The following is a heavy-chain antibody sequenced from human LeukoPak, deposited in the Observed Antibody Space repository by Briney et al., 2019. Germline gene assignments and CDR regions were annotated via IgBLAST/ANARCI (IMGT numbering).Heavy chain of an antibody. CDR1: GFTFSNYA. J-gene: IGHJ4*02. CDR2: ISGSGGST. V-gene: IGHV3-23*01. CDR3: AKDLPYCTDGVCSTMPHPDY. D-gene: IGHD2-8*01. Sequence: PGGSLRLSCAASGFTFSNYAMSWVRQAPGKGLEWVSAISGSGGSTYYADSVKGRFTISRDNSKDTVYPQMNSLRAEDTALYYCAKDLPYCTDGVCSTMPHPDYWGQGTQVTVSS.